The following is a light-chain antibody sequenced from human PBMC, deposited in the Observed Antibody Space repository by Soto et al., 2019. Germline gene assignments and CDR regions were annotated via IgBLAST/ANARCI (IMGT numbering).Light chain of an antibody. CDR1: SSNIGSNF. Sequence: QSMVTQPPSASGTPGQRVTISCSGSSSNIGSNFVSWYQRLPGTAPKLLIYSINQRPSGVPDRFSGSKSGTSASLAISGLQSEDEADYFCASWDDSLNGPVFGGGTKLT. CDR2: SIN. V-gene: IGLV1-44*01. J-gene: IGLJ3*02. CDR3: ASWDDSLNGPV.